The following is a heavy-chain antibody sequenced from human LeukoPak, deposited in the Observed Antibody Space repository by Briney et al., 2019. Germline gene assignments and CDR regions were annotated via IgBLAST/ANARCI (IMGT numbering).Heavy chain of an antibody. CDR2: IYPGDSDT. CDR3: AKHDIVGVSFDY. J-gene: IGHJ4*02. Sequence: GESLQISCKGSGSSFTNNWIGWVRQMPGKGLEWMGIIYPGDSDTRYSPSFQGQVTISADKSISTAYLQWSSLKASDTAMYYCAKHDIVGVSFDYWGQGTLVTVSS. D-gene: IGHD1-26*01. CDR1: GSSFTNNW. V-gene: IGHV5-51*01.